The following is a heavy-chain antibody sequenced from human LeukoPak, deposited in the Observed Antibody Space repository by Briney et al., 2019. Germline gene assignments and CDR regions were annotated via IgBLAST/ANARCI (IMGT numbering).Heavy chain of an antibody. J-gene: IGHJ4*02. CDR2: MNPNSGNT. Sequence: ASVKVSCKASGGTFSSYAISWVRQATGQGLEWMGWMNPNSGNTGYAQKFQGRVTMTRNTSISTAYMELSSLRSEDTAVYYCARLVRVNTRVGNTAALGYWGQGTLVTVS. D-gene: IGHD3-10*01. V-gene: IGHV1-8*02. CDR1: GGTFSSYA. CDR3: ARLVRVNTRVGNTAALGY.